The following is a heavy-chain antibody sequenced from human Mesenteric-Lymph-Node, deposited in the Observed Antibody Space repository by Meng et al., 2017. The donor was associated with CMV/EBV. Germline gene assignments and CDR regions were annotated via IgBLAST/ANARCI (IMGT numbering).Heavy chain of an antibody. J-gene: IGHJ4*02. D-gene: IGHD2-2*01. CDR2: INANGGTT. CDR3: ARVGSTSYQAFDY. V-gene: IGHV3-23*01. Sequence: GESLKISCAASGFTFSNYAVSWVRQAPGKGLEWVSSINANGGTTNYADSVKGRFTISRDNSKNTLYLQMNSLRAEDTAVYYCARVGSTSYQAFDYWGQGTLVTVSS. CDR1: GFTFSNYA.